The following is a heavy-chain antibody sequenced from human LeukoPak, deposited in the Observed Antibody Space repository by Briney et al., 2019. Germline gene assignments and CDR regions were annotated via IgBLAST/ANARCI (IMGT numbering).Heavy chain of an antibody. CDR2: IFYSGTT. Sequence: SETLSLTCSVSGGSISSYYWSWIRQPPGKGLEWIGYIFYSGTTNYNPSLKSRGTISVDTSKSQFSLNLSSVTTADTAVYYCARRGRSGRYFDYWGQGTLVTVSS. D-gene: IGHD6-19*01. CDR1: GGSISSYY. J-gene: IGHJ4*02. CDR3: ARRGRSGRYFDY. V-gene: IGHV4-59*01.